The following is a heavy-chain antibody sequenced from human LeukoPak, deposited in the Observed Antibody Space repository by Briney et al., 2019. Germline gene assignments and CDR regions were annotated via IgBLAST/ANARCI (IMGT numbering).Heavy chain of an antibody. D-gene: IGHD3-10*01. J-gene: IGHJ3*02. Sequence: SETLSLTCTVSGGSISSSSYYWGWIRQPPGKGLEWIGSIYYSGSTYYNPSLKSRVTISVDTSKNQFSLKLNSVTAADTAVYYCARVVRGVIGQGDAFDIWGQGTMVTVSS. CDR2: IYYSGST. V-gene: IGHV4-39*07. CDR1: GGSISSSSYY. CDR3: ARVVRGVIGQGDAFDI.